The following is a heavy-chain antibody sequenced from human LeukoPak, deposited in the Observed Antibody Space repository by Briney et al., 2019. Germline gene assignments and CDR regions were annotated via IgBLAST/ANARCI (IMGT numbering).Heavy chain of an antibody. CDR3: SRDGEYYEPGPMAGWFDH. CDR1: GGTFISYA. J-gene: IGHJ5*02. D-gene: IGHD3-22*01. Sequence: AVTVSFMASGGTFISYAISWVRQAPGQGREWMGWIIPIFGTANYAQKFQGRVTITADESTSTAYMVLSSRRSEDTAVDYCSRDGEYYEPGPMAGWFDHWGQGTLVTVSS. V-gene: IGHV1-69*13. CDR2: IIPIFGTA.